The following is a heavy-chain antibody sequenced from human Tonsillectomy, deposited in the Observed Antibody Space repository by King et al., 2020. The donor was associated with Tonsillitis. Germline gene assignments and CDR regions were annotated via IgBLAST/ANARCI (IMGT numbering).Heavy chain of an antibody. CDR1: GYTFTSYY. D-gene: IGHD3-10*01. CDR2: INPSGGST. Sequence: VQLVESGAEVKKPGASVKVSCKASGYTFTSYYMHWVRQAPGQGLEWMGIINPSGGSTSYAQKFQGRVTMTRDTSTSTVYMELSSLRSEETAVYYCARDEWLWFGELLSYYYYGMDVWGQGTTVTVSS. J-gene: IGHJ6*02. V-gene: IGHV1-46*03. CDR3: ARDEWLWFGELLSYYYYGMDV.